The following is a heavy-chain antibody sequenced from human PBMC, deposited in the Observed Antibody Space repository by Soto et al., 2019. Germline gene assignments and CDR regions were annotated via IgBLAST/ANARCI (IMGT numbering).Heavy chain of an antibody. V-gene: IGHV3-72*01. Sequence: EVQLVESGGGLVQPGGSLRLSCAASGFTSSDHYMDWVRQAPGKGLEWLGRIRNKANSHTTEYAGSVKGRFTISRDDSRSSLYLQMSSLKTEDTAVYYCARSGTESSTWGDDAVDIWGQGTMVTVSS. CDR3: ARSGTESSTWGDDAVDI. CDR2: IRNKANSHTT. D-gene: IGHD6-13*01. J-gene: IGHJ3*02. CDR1: GFTSSDHY.